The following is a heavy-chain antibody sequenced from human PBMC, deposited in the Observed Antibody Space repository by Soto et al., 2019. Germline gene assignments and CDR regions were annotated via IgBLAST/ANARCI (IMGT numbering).Heavy chain of an antibody. CDR1: GFTFSSYG. J-gene: IGHJ4*02. D-gene: IGHD5-18*01. Sequence: GSLRLSCAASGFTFSSYGMHWVRQAPGKGLEWVAVISYDGSNKYYADSVKGRFTISRDNSKNTLYLQMNSLRAEDTAVYYCARAMIVAMGPKPFDYWGQGTLVTVSS. V-gene: IGHV3-30*03. CDR2: ISYDGSNK. CDR3: ARAMIVAMGPKPFDY.